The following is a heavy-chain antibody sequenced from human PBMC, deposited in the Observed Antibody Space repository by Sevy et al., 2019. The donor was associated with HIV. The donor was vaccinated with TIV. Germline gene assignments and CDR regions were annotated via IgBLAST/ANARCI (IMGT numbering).Heavy chain of an antibody. Sequence: GGSLRLSCAASGFTFSSYAMSWVHQAPGKGLEWVSAISGSGGSTYYADSVKGRFTISRDNSKNTLYLQMNSLRAEDTAVYYCAKMGYDSSGYSDAFDIWGQGTMVTVSS. J-gene: IGHJ3*02. CDR2: ISGSGGST. D-gene: IGHD3-22*01. V-gene: IGHV3-23*01. CDR1: GFTFSSYA. CDR3: AKMGYDSSGYSDAFDI.